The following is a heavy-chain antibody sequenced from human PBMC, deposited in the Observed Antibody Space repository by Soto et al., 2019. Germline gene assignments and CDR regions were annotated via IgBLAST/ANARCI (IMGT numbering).Heavy chain of an antibody. CDR1: GYTFSNYG. CDR2: ISGYNGNT. V-gene: IGHV1-18*01. D-gene: IGHD3-3*01. J-gene: IGHJ6*02. Sequence: ASVKVSCKASGYTFSNYGISWVRQAPGQGPEWMGWISGYNGNTKYAQKFQGRLTMTTDTSTSTAYMELSSLRSEDTAVYYCARAYDFWSGYPHYGMDVWGQGTTVTVSS. CDR3: ARAYDFWSGYPHYGMDV.